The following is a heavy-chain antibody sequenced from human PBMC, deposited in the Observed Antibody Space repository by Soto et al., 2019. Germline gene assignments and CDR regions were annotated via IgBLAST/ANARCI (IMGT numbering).Heavy chain of an antibody. V-gene: IGHV4-59*01. CDR3: ARWATIFGVVTLGMDV. J-gene: IGHJ6*02. Sequence: SETLSLTCTVSGGSLDSYYWNWIRQSPEKGLEWIAYIYYRGATNYNPSFRSRATISLDTSKNQFSLNLRSVTAADTAVYYCARWATIFGVVTLGMDVWGQGTTVTVSS. D-gene: IGHD3-3*01. CDR1: GGSLDSYY. CDR2: IYYRGAT.